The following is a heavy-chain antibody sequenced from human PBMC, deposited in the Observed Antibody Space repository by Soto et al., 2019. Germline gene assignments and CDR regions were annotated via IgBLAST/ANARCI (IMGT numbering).Heavy chain of an antibody. J-gene: IGHJ4*02. V-gene: IGHV4-39*01. Sequence: SETLSLTCTVSVGSISSSSYYWGWIRQPPGKGLEWIGSIYYSGSTYYNPSLKSRVTISVDTSKNQFSLKLSSVTAADTAVYYCARHATDVYYDFWTLRDSADYWGQGTLVTVSS. CDR2: IYYSGST. CDR1: VGSISSSSYY. D-gene: IGHD3-3*01. CDR3: ARHATDVYYDFWTLRDSADY.